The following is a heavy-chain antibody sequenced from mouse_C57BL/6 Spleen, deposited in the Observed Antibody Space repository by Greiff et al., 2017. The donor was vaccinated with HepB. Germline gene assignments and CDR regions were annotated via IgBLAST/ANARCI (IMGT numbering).Heavy chain of an antibody. CDR3: ARPSDSSGYAFAY. V-gene: IGHV7-3*01. D-gene: IGHD3-2*02. CDR1: GFTFTDYY. Sequence: EVQLVESGGGLVQPGGSLSLSCAASGFTFTDYYMSWVRQPPGKALEWLGFIRNKANGYTTEYSASVKGRFTISRDNSQSILYLQMNALRAEDSATYYCARPSDSSGYAFAYWGQGTLVTVSA. J-gene: IGHJ3*01. CDR2: IRNKANGYTT.